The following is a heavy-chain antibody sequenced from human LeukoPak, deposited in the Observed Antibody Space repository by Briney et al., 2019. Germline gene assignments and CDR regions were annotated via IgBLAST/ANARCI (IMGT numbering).Heavy chain of an antibody. Sequence: PGGSLRLSCAASGFTFSSYGMHWVRQAPGKGLEWVAVIWYDGSNKYYADSVKGRFTISRDNSKNTLYLQMNSLRAEDTAVYYCARDHSSIAARTLYFDYWGQGTLVTVSS. CDR1: GFTFSSYG. V-gene: IGHV3-33*01. CDR3: ARDHSSIAARTLYFDY. CDR2: IWYDGSNK. J-gene: IGHJ4*02. D-gene: IGHD6-6*01.